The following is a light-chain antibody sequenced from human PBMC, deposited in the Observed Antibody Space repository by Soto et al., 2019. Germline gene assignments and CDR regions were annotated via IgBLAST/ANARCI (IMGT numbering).Light chain of an antibody. CDR1: SSDVGGDKY. CDR2: EVS. V-gene: IGLV2-14*01. Sequence: QSALTQPASVSGSPGQSITISCTGTSSDVGGDKYVSWYQQHPGKAPKLMIYEVSNRPSGVSDRFSGSKSGNTASLTISGLQAEDEADYYCSSHTRSYTWVFGGGTKLTVL. J-gene: IGLJ3*02. CDR3: SSHTRSYTWV.